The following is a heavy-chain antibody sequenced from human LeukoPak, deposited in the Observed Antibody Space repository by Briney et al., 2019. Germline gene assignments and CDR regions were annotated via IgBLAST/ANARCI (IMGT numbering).Heavy chain of an antibody. D-gene: IGHD3-10*01. J-gene: IGHJ4*02. Sequence: PGGSLRLSCAASRFTFSSAWMTWVRQTPGKGLEWVGRIKSKTDGGTTDYAAPVKGRFTISRDDSENTLHLHMSSLKSEDTAIYYCATDVSSGDDCWGQGTLVTLSS. CDR2: IKSKTDGGTT. V-gene: IGHV3-15*01. CDR1: RFTFSSAW. CDR3: ATDVSSGDDC.